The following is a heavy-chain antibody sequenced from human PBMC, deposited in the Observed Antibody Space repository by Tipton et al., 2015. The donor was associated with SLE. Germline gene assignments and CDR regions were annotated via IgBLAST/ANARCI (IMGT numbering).Heavy chain of an antibody. CDR1: GGSVSSGSYY. D-gene: IGHD3-16*02. J-gene: IGHJ3*02. Sequence: TLSLTCTVSGGSVSSGSYYWSWIRQPPGKGLEWIGYIYYSGSTNYNPSLKSRVTISVDTSKNQFSLKLSSVTAADTAVYYCARSLSLLLGELSFPDGGAFDIWGQGTMVTVSS. CDR2: IYYSGST. CDR3: ARSLSLLLGELSFPDGGAFDI. V-gene: IGHV4-61*01.